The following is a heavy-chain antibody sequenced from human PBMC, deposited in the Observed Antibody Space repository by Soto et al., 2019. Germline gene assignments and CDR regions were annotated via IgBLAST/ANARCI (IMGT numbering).Heavy chain of an antibody. Sequence: PSETLSLTCTVSGGSISSSSYYWGWIRQSPGKGLEWIGSFYYSGSTYYSTSLRSRVTISGDTSRKQISLRLSSVTAADTVVYYCARISVASRYMDVWGKGTTVTVSS. J-gene: IGHJ6*03. CDR1: GGSISSSSYY. D-gene: IGHD5-12*01. V-gene: IGHV4-39*01. CDR3: ARISVASRYMDV. CDR2: FYYSGST.